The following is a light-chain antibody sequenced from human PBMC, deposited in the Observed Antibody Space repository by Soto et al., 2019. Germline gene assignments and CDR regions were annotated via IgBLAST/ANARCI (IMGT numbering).Light chain of an antibody. V-gene: IGLV2-14*01. CDR3: SSYSISTAYL. CDR2: EVS. Sequence: QSVLTQPASVSGSPGQSITISCTGTSSDVGGYDYVSWYQIHPGKAPKLMVFEVSNRPSGVSYRFSGSRSGNTASLTISGLQAEDEDDYFCSSYSISTAYLFGTGTKVTVL. J-gene: IGLJ1*01. CDR1: SSDVGGYDY.